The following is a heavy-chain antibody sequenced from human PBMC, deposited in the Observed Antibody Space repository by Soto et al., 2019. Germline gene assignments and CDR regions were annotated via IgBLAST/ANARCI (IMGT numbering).Heavy chain of an antibody. CDR2: IYYSGST. D-gene: IGHD4-17*01. V-gene: IGHV4-59*01. Sequence: QVQLQESGPGLVKPSETLSLTCTVSGGSISSYYWSWIRQPPGKGLEWIGYIYYSGSTNYNPSLRSRIPISVATSKTQFSLKLSSVTAADTAVYYCARDPTYGDYDAFDIWGQGTMVTVSS. CDR1: GGSISSYY. CDR3: ARDPTYGDYDAFDI. J-gene: IGHJ3*02.